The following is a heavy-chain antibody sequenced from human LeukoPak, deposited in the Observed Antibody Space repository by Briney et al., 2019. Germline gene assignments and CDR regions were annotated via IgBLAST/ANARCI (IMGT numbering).Heavy chain of an antibody. D-gene: IGHD1-26*01. J-gene: IGHJ5*02. Sequence: GESLKISCKGSGYSFTSYWIGWVRQMPGKGLELMGIIYPGDSDTRYSPSFQGQVTISADKSISTAYLQWSSLKASDTAMYYCARRQFGSGSYSGNWFDPWGQGTLVTVSS. CDR1: GYSFTSYW. CDR2: IYPGDSDT. V-gene: IGHV5-51*01. CDR3: ARRQFGSGSYSGNWFDP.